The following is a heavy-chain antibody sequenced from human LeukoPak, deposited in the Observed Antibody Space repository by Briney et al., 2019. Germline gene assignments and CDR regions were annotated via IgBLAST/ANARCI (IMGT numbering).Heavy chain of an antibody. CDR3: ARALRTGQGDYVPVL. Sequence: GESLKISCKASGYKFTNYWIGWVRQMPGKGLEGMTIIYTGDSETRDSPSFQGQATVSADKSIGTMYLQWSSLKASDTAMYYCARALRTGQGDYVPVLWGQGTLVIVSS. J-gene: IGHJ4*02. V-gene: IGHV5-51*01. CDR1: GYKFTNYW. D-gene: IGHD4-17*01. CDR2: IYTGDSET.